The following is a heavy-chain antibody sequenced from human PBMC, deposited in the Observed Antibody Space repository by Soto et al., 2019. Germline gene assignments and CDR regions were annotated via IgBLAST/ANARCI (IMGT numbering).Heavy chain of an antibody. Sequence: QVQLQESGPGLVKPSETLSLTCTVSGGSISSYYWSWIRQPPGKGLEWIGYIYYSGSTNYNPSLKSRLPISVDTSKNQSSLKLSAVTAADTAVYYCARHRVGGSLFDYWGQGTLVTVSS. CDR2: IYYSGST. D-gene: IGHD1-26*01. CDR3: ARHRVGGSLFDY. J-gene: IGHJ4*02. CDR1: GGSISSYY. V-gene: IGHV4-59*08.